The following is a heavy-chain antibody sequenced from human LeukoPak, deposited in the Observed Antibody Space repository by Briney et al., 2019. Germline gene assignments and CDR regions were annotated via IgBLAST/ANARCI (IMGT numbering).Heavy chain of an antibody. V-gene: IGHV1-8*03. CDR3: ARSDEYGASPDY. CDR1: GYSFTTFH. J-gene: IGHJ4*02. CDR2: VNPDNGNT. Sequence: ASVKVSCKAAGYSFTTFHMNWVRQAPGQGPEWMGWVNPDNGNTGFAQKFQGRVTITQNSSVTTVYMELSSLTSEDTAVYYCARSDEYGASPDYWGQGTLVTVSS. D-gene: IGHD4/OR15-4a*01.